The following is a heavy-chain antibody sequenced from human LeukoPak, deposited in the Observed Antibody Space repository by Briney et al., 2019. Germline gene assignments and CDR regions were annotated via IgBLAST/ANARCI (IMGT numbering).Heavy chain of an antibody. CDR1: GFTFSRYS. Sequence: PGGSLRLSCAASGFTFSRYSMNWVRQAPGKGLEWVSYISSSSSTIYYADSVKGRFTISRDNAKNSLYVQMNSLRDEDTAVYYCARGPVGTLDYWGQGTLVTVSS. CDR3: ARGPVGTLDY. CDR2: ISSSSSTI. J-gene: IGHJ4*02. V-gene: IGHV3-48*02. D-gene: IGHD7-27*01.